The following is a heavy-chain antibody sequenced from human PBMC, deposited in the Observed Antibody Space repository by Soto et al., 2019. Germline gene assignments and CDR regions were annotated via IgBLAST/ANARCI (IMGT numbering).Heavy chain of an antibody. CDR1: GIPFSKYA. CDR3: AKPSYGSGSPDY. J-gene: IGHJ4*02. V-gene: IGHV3-23*01. Sequence: PGGSLSLSCAASGIPFSKYAMSWVRQAPGKGLEWVSAISDDRGGSRYYADSVKGRFTISRDNSKNTLYLQMNSLRAEDTAVYYCAKPSYGSGSPDYWGQGTLVTVSS. D-gene: IGHD3-10*01. CDR2: ISDDRGGSR.